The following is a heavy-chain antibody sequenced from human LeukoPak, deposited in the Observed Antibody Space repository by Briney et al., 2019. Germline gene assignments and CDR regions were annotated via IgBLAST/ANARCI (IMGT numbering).Heavy chain of an antibody. J-gene: IGHJ5*02. V-gene: IGHV3-74*01. CDR3: ARDLRGYVSRNWFDP. Sequence: GGSLRLSCAASGFTFSSYWMHWVRQAPGKGLVWVSRINSDGSSTSYADSVKGRFTISRDNAKNTLYLQMNSLRAEDTAVYYCARDLRGYVSRNWFDPWGQGTLVTVSS. CDR2: INSDGSST. D-gene: IGHD3-16*01. CDR1: GFTFSSYW.